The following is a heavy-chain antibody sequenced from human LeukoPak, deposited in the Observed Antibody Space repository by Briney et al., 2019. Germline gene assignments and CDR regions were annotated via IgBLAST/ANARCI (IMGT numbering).Heavy chain of an antibody. J-gene: IGHJ4*02. V-gene: IGHV3-53*05. CDR2: IYSGGST. D-gene: IGHD3-9*01. Sequence: GGSLRLSCAASGFSVSSNYMSWVRQAPGKGLEWVSVIYSGGSTYYADSVKGRFTISRDNSKNTLYLQMNSLRAEDTAVYYCAKDGPPYYDILTGYSPRRGYFDYWGQGTLVTVSS. CDR3: AKDGPPYYDILTGYSPRRGYFDY. CDR1: GFSVSSNY.